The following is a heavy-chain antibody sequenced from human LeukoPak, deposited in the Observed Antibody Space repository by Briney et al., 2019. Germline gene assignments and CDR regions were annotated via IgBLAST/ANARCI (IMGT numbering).Heavy chain of an antibody. CDR3: GTTEHDSGDY. CDR2: VYPTGST. CDR1: GFTFSSYW. V-gene: IGHV4-4*01. Sequence: GSLRLSCAASGFTFSSYWMSWVRQAPGKGLEWIGEVYPTGSTNYSPSLKGRVTISVDKSKNQFSLTLTSVTAADTAVYFCGTTEHDSGDYWGQGTLVTVSS. J-gene: IGHJ4*02. D-gene: IGHD6-25*01.